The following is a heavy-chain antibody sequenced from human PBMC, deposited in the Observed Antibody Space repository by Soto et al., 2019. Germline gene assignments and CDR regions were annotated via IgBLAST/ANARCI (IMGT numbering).Heavy chain of an antibody. Sequence: PSETLSLTCTVSGGSISSSSYYWGWIRQPPGKGLEWIGSIYYSGSTYYNPSLKSRVTISVDTSKNQFSLKLSSVTAADTAVYYCARHNIAAAGTMNYYGMDVWGQGTTVTVSS. CDR2: IYYSGST. D-gene: IGHD6-13*01. CDR1: GGSISSSSYY. J-gene: IGHJ6*02. V-gene: IGHV4-39*01. CDR3: ARHNIAAAGTMNYYGMDV.